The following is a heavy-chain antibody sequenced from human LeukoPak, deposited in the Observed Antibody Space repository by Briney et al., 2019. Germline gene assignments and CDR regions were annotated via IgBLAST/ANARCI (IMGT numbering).Heavy chain of an antibody. CDR1: GGSISSYY. V-gene: IGHV4-59*08. CDR3: ARHADIIAAAPFDY. Sequence: SETLYLTCTVSGGSISSYYWSWIRQPPGKGLEWIGYIYYSGSTDYNPSLKSRVTISVDTSKNQFSLKLSSVTAADTAVYYCARHADIIAAAPFDYWGQGTLVTVSS. J-gene: IGHJ4*02. D-gene: IGHD6-13*01. CDR2: IYYSGST.